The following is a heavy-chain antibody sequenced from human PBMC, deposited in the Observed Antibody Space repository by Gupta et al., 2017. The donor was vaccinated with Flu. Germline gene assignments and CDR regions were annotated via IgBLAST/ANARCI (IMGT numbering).Heavy chain of an antibody. Sequence: EVQLLESGGGLVQPGGSLRLSCTASGFIFNDYAMAWVRRAPGKGLEWVSTLSGNSTYYADSVKGRLSISRDISKKTLFLQMNSLRADDTATYYCAKERGYGNFYFDYWGRGTLVTVSS. CDR2: LSGNST. V-gene: IGHV3-23*01. D-gene: IGHD4-17*01. J-gene: IGHJ4*02. CDR3: AKERGYGNFYFDY. CDR1: GFIFNDYA.